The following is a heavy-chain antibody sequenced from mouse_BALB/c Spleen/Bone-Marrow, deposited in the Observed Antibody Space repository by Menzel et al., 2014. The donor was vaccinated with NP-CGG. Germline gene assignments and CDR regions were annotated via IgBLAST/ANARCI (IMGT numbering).Heavy chain of an antibody. Sequence: EVKVVESGGGLVKPGGSLKLSCAASGFTFSSYAMSWVRQTPEKRLEWVASISSGGSTYYPDSAKGRFTISRDNARNILYLQMSSLRSEDTAMYYCAREEYGQKVYAMDYWGQGTSVTVSS. D-gene: IGHD2-10*02. J-gene: IGHJ4*01. CDR1: GFTFSSYA. CDR3: AREEYGQKVYAMDY. CDR2: ISSGGST. V-gene: IGHV5-6-5*01.